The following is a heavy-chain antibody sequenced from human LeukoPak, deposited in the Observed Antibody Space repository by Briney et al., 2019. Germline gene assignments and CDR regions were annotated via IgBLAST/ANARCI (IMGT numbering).Heavy chain of an antibody. CDR3: ARGPLGIVVGWFDP. CDR2: INHSGST. Sequence: SETLSLTCAVYGGSFSGYYWNWIRQPPGKGLEWIGEINHSGSTNYYPSLKSRVTISVDTSKNQFSLKLSSVTAADTAVYYCARGPLGIVVGWFDPWGQGTLVTVSS. CDR1: GGSFSGYY. J-gene: IGHJ5*02. D-gene: IGHD2-2*01. V-gene: IGHV4-34*01.